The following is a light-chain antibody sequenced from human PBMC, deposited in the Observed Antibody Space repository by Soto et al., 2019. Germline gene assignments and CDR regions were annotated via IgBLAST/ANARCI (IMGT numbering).Light chain of an antibody. CDR3: QQYGSSPPT. J-gene: IGKJ1*01. V-gene: IGKV3-20*01. CDR1: QSVSSSY. Sequence: EIVLTQSPGTLSLSRGEGDSLSCRASQSVSSSYLAWYQQKPGQAPRLLIYGASSRATGIPDRFSGSGSGTDFTLTISRLEPEDFAVYYCQQYGSSPPTFGQGTKVDIK. CDR2: GAS.